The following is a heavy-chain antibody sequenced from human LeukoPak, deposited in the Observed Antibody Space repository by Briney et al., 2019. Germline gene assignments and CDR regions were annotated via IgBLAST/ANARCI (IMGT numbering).Heavy chain of an antibody. D-gene: IGHD3-22*01. CDR2: IKQDGSER. CDR1: GFTFSSHW. J-gene: IGHJ4*02. V-gene: IGHV3-7*01. CDR3: VGVRFDSSGFDY. Sequence: GGSLRLSCEASGFTFSSHWMSWVRQAPGKGLEWVANIKQDGSERHYVDSIEGRVTISRDNAKNSLYLQMNNLRAEDTAVYYCVGVRFDSSGFDYWGQGTLLTVSS.